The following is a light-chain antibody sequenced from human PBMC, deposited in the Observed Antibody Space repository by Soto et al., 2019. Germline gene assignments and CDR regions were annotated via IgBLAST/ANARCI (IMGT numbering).Light chain of an antibody. Sequence: EIVLTQSPDTVSLSPGERATLSCRASQSVSTNSLAWYQQKPGQAPRPLIYGASSRATGTPDRFSGSGSGTDFTLIISRLEPEDFAVYYCQQYGSSVLTFGGGTKVDIK. CDR3: QQYGSSVLT. CDR1: QSVSTNS. CDR2: GAS. J-gene: IGKJ4*01. V-gene: IGKV3-20*01.